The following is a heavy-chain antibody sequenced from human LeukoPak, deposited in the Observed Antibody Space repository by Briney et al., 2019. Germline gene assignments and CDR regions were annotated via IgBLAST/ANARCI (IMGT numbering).Heavy chain of an antibody. CDR2: IRYDGSNK. V-gene: IGHV3-30*02. Sequence: GESLRLSCAASGFTFSNYGMHWVRQAPGKGLEWVAFIRYDGSNKSYADSVKGRFTISRDNSKNTLYLQMNSLRAEDTAVYYCARVGNSSSWNEAFDPWGQGTLVTVSS. J-gene: IGHJ5*02. D-gene: IGHD6-13*01. CDR3: ARVGNSSSWNEAFDP. CDR1: GFTFSNYG.